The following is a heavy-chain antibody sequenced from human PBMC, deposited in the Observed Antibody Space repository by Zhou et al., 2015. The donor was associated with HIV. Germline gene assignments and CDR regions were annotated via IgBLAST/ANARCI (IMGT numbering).Heavy chain of an antibody. D-gene: IGHD1-14*01. CDR3: ARSSVNHDGAFDL. Sequence: QVQLVQSGTEVKRPGSSVKVSCKASGGTFSASDISWVRQAPGQGLEWMGGIIPMFDIDDHAQKFRGRLTITVDKVTDTAYMELSSLTSEDTAIYFCARSSVNHDGAFDLWGQGTNIIVSS. V-gene: IGHV1-69*17. CDR1: GGTFSASD. CDR2: IIPMFDID. J-gene: IGHJ3*01.